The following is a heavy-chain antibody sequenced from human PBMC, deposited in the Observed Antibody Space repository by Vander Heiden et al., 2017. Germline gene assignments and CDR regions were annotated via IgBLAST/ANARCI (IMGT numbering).Heavy chain of an antibody. Sequence: EVQLVESGGGLVKPGGSLSLYCTASEFIFSSAWMSWVRQAPGKGLEWVGRIKSKADGGTTDYAAPVKDRFTIFRDDSKNTLYLQMNSLKTDDTAFYYCTRPYGADHYFDYWGQGALVTVSS. CDR1: EFIFSSAW. CDR3: TRPYGADHYFDY. V-gene: IGHV3-15*01. D-gene: IGHD3-10*01. CDR2: IKSKADGGTT. J-gene: IGHJ4*02.